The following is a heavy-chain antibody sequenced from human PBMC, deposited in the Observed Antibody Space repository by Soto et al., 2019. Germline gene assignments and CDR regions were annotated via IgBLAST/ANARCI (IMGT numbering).Heavy chain of an antibody. D-gene: IGHD6-19*01. CDR2: INTSGRST. CDR1: GFAFSDYA. Sequence: LRLSCTASGFAFSDYAMTWVRQAPGKGLEWVSIINTSGRSTYHADSVKGRFTISRDNSKNTLYLRMTSLRAEDTAVYYCAKVGHWLDGRIDFWGQGTVVTVSS. V-gene: IGHV3-23*01. CDR3: AKVGHWLDGRIDF. J-gene: IGHJ4*02.